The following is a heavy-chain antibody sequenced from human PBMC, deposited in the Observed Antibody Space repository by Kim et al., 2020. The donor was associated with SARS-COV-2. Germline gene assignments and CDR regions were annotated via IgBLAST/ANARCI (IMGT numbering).Heavy chain of an antibody. D-gene: IGHD3-22*01. Sequence: GGSLRLSCAASGFTFSSYAMHWVRQAPGKGLEWVAVISYDGSNKYYADSVKGRFTISRDNSKNTLYLQMNSLRAEDTAVYYCARQYYYDSSGIDAFDIWGQGTMVTVSS. J-gene: IGHJ3*02. CDR1: GFTFSSYA. V-gene: IGHV3-30-3*01. CDR2: ISYDGSNK. CDR3: ARQYYYDSSGIDAFDI.